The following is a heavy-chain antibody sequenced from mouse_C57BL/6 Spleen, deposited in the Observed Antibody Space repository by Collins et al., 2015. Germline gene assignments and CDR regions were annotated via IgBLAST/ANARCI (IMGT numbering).Heavy chain of an antibody. D-gene: IGHD1-1*01. V-gene: IGHV1S127*01. J-gene: IGHJ2*01. Sequence: QVQLQQPGAELVKPGASVTMSCKASGYTFTNYWMHWVKQRPGQGLEWIGVINPSDSYTSYNQKFRGKATLTVDTSSSTAYMQLSSLTSEDSAVYYCTRKITTVLVSPYYFDYWGQGTTLTVSS. CDR1: GYTFTNYW. CDR2: INPSDSYT. CDR3: TRKITTVLVSPYYFDY.